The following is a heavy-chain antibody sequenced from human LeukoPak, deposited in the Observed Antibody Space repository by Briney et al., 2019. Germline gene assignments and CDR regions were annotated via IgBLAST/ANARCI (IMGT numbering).Heavy chain of an antibody. CDR2: IYHSGST. D-gene: IGHD6-13*01. V-gene: IGHV4-30-2*01. CDR1: GGSISSGGYS. J-gene: IGHJ4*02. CDR3: ARAPKGRAAAGFIGY. Sequence: PSETLSLTCAVYGGSISSGGYSWSWIRQPPGKGLEWIGYIYHSGSTNYNPSLESRVTISVDTSKNQFSLKLSSVTAADTAVYYCARAPKGRAAAGFIGYWGQGTLVTVSS.